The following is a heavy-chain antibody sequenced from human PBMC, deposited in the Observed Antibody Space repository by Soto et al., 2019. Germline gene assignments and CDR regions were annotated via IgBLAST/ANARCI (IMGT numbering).Heavy chain of an antibody. Sequence: GGSLRLSCAASGFTFSSYGMHWVRQAPGKGLEWVAVISYDGSNKYYADSVKGRFTISRDNSKNTLYLQMNSLRAEDTAVYYCAKTILTGYYPYRGFGMDVWGQGTTVTVSS. CDR1: GFTFSSYG. V-gene: IGHV3-30*18. CDR2: ISYDGSNK. J-gene: IGHJ6*02. D-gene: IGHD3-9*01. CDR3: AKTILTGYYPYRGFGMDV.